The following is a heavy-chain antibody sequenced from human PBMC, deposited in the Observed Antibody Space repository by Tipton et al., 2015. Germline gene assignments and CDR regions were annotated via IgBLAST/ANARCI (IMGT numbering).Heavy chain of an antibody. CDR2: ISGSGDST. V-gene: IGHV3-23*04. D-gene: IGHD2-21*01. CDR3: AKGLDCGGDCYAY. Sequence: QLVQSGGGLIQPGGSLRLSCAASGFTFSSYAMSWVRQAPGKGLEWVSAISGSGDSTYYVDSVRGRFTISRDNSKNTLYLQMNSLRVEDTAVYYCAKGLDCGGDCYAYWGQGTLVTASS. CDR1: GFTFSSYA. J-gene: IGHJ4*02.